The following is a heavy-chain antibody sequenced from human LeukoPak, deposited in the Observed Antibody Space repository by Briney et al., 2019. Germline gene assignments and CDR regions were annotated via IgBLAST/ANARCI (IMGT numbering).Heavy chain of an antibody. CDR1: GFTFSSYG. CDR2: ISYDGSNK. Sequence: GRSLRLSCAASGFTFSSYGMHWVRQAPGKGLEWVAVISYDGSNKYYADSVKGRFTISRDNSKNTLYLQMNSLRAEDTAVYYCAKDSQASTILDYYYMDVWGKGTTVTVSS. D-gene: IGHD5/OR15-5a*01. CDR3: AKDSQASTILDYYYMDV. J-gene: IGHJ6*03. V-gene: IGHV3-30*18.